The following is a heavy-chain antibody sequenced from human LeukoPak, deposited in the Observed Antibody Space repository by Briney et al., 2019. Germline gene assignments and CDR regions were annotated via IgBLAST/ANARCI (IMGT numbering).Heavy chain of an antibody. J-gene: IGHJ6*03. CDR3: ARGEYQLRTYHYYYYYMDV. Sequence: QTGGSLRLSCAASGFTFSSYWMHGVRQAPGKGLVWVSRINSDGSSTSYADSVKRRFTISRDNAKNTLYLPMNSLRAEDTAVYYCARGEYQLRTYHYYYYYMDVWGKGTTVTVSS. CDR1: GFTFSSYW. CDR2: INSDGSST. V-gene: IGHV3-74*01. D-gene: IGHD2-2*01.